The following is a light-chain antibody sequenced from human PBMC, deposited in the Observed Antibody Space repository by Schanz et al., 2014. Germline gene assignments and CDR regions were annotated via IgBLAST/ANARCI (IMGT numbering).Light chain of an antibody. CDR3: SSYAGNYTWV. CDR2: EVS. Sequence: QSALTQPPSASGSPGQSVTISCTGTSSDVGGYNYVSWYQQHPGKAPKLMIYEVSERPSGVPDRFSGSKSGNTASLTVSGLQAEDEADYYCSSYAGNYTWVFGGGTKLTVL. CDR1: SSDVGGYNY. J-gene: IGLJ3*02. V-gene: IGLV2-8*01.